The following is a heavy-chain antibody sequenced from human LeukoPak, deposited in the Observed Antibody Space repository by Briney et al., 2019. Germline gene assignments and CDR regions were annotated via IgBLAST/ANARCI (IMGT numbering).Heavy chain of an antibody. J-gene: IGHJ3*01. CDR3: ASECFLVSGSYLLVSDG. CDR2: ISGGSDTI. V-gene: IGHV3-48*02. D-gene: IGHD3-16*02. CDR1: GFLLGRFS. Sequence: GGPLSLSCAPSGFLLGRFSSNWVRQAPGKGLEWISYISGGSDTISYSDSVKGRFTISRDNAKNSLYLQMNSLRDEDTDVDYRASECFLVSGSYLLVSDGWSQRTMVSVSS.